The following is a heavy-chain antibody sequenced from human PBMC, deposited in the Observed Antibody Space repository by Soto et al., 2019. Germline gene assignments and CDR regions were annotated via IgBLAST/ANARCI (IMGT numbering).Heavy chain of an antibody. CDR1: GGFNSYS. V-gene: IGHV1-69*06. J-gene: IGHJ5*02. CDR3: ARGGPVIIPAATNWFDP. Sequence: QVQLVQSGAEVKKPGSSVKVSCKGSGGFNSYSISWVRQAPGQGPEWMGGIIPIFATPTYAQKFKGRVTITADKSTSTAYMELSRLTSEDTAVYYCARGGPVIIPAATNWFDPWGQGTLVSVSS. CDR2: IIPIFATP. D-gene: IGHD2-2*01.